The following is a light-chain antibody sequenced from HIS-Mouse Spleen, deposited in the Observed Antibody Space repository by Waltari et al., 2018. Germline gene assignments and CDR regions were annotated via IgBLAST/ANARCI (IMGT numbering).Light chain of an antibody. CDR3: QQRSNWLT. V-gene: IGKV3-11*01. CDR1: QSVSSY. J-gene: IGKJ4*01. Sequence: EIVLTQYPATLSLSPGERATLSCSASQSVSSYLAWYQQKPGQAPRLLIYDASNRATGIPARFSGSGSGTDFTLTISSLEPEDFAVYYCQQRSNWLTFGGGTKVEIK. CDR2: DAS.